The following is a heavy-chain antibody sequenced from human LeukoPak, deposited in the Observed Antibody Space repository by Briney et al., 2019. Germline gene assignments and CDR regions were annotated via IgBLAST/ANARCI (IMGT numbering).Heavy chain of an antibody. CDR2: IYYNGVT. V-gene: IGHV4-39*01. J-gene: IGHJ4*02. CDR3: ARTRYYYNSRSYGAPYYFDY. D-gene: IGHD3-10*01. CDR1: GGSISSSSYY. Sequence: SETLSLTCTVSGGSISSSSYYWGWIRQPPGKGLEWIASIYYNGVTYYKSSLKSRVTISVDTSKNQFSLKLSSVTAADTAVYYCARTRYYYNSRSYGAPYYFDYWGQGTLITVSS.